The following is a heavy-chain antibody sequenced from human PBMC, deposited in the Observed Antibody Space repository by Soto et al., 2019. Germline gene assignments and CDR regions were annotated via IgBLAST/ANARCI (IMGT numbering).Heavy chain of an antibody. Sequence: GGSVRLSCAASGFTFSSYAMSWVRQAPGKGLEWVSAISGSGGSTDYADSVKGRFTISRDNSKNTLYLQMNSLRAEDTAVYYCANGGSYWGDAFDIWGQGTMVTVAS. D-gene: IGHD1-26*01. CDR2: ISGSGGST. J-gene: IGHJ3*02. CDR1: GFTFSSYA. V-gene: IGHV3-23*01. CDR3: ANGGSYWGDAFDI.